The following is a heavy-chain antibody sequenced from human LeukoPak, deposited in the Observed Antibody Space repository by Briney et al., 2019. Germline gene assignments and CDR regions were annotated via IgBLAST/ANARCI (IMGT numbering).Heavy chain of an antibody. CDR1: GYSFTSYW. CDR3: ARSRDCYHRGYFDY. D-gene: IGHD5-24*01. CDR2: IYPGDSDT. V-gene: IGHV5-51*01. J-gene: IGHJ4*02. Sequence: NHGESLKISCKGSGYSFTSYWIGWVRQMPGKGLEGMGIIYPGDSDTRYSPSFQGQVTISADKSISTAYLQWSSLKASDTAMYCCARSRDCYHRGYFDYWGQGTLVTVSS.